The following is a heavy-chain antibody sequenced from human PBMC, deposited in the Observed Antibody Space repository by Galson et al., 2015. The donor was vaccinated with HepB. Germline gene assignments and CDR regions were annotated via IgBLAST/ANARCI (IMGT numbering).Heavy chain of an antibody. J-gene: IGHJ3*02. D-gene: IGHD6-13*01. V-gene: IGHV4-31*03. Sequence: TLSLTCTVSGGSISSGGYYWSWIRQHPGKGLEWIGYIYYSGSTYYNPSLKNRVTISVDTSKNQFSLKLSSVTAADTAVYYCASRHSSSWYFPPGAFDIWGQGTMVTVSS. CDR3: ASRHSSSWYFPPGAFDI. CDR2: IYYSGST. CDR1: GGSISSGGYY.